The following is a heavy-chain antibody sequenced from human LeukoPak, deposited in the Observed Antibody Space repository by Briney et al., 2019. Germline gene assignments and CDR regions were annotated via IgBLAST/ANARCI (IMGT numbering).Heavy chain of an antibody. Sequence: GGSLRLSCAASGFTFSSYWMSWVRQAPGKGLEWVANIKQDGSEKYYVDSVKGRFTISRDNAKNSLYLQMNSLRAEDTAVYYCARDRGDYFASHFDYWGQGTLVTVSS. V-gene: IGHV3-7*01. D-gene: IGHD4-17*01. CDR2: IKQDGSEK. CDR3: ARDRGDYFASHFDY. J-gene: IGHJ4*02. CDR1: GFTFSSYW.